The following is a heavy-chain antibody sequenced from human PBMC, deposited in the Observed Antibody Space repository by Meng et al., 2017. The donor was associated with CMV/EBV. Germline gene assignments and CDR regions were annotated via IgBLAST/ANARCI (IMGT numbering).Heavy chain of an antibody. D-gene: IGHD3-22*01. Sequence: GGSLRLSCAASGFTFSSYAMSWVRQAPGKGLDWVSAISGSGGSTYYADSVKGRFTISRDNSKNTLYLQMNSLRAEDTAVYYCAKDYASSGLGAYYFDYWGQGTLVTVSS. CDR1: GFTFSSYA. V-gene: IGHV3-23*01. CDR2: ISGSGGST. J-gene: IGHJ4*02. CDR3: AKDYASSGLGAYYFDY.